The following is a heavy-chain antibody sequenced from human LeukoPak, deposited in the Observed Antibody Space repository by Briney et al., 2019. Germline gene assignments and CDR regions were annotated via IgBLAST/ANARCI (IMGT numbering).Heavy chain of an antibody. CDR3: AKVRWDNSGWYYLDS. D-gene: IGHD6-19*01. Sequence: GGSLRLSCAASGFTSSIYPMHWVRQAPGKGLEWVAVIAYDGSYKYYADSVKGRFTISRDNSKSTLYLLMNSLRAEDTAVYYCAKVRWDNSGWYYLDSWGQGTLVTVSS. J-gene: IGHJ4*02. CDR2: IAYDGSYK. CDR1: GFTSSIYP. V-gene: IGHV3-30*04.